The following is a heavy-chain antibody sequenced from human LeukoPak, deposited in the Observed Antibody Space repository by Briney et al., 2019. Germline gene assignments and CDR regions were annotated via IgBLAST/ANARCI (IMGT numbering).Heavy chain of an antibody. V-gene: IGHV1-8*01. CDR3: TRGPDYGDYEEYFQH. CDR2: MNPNSGNT. CDR1: GYTFTSYD. Sequence: ASVKVSCKASGYTFTSYDINWVRQATGQGLEWMGWMNPNSGNTGYAQKFQGRVTMTRNTSISTAYMELSSLRSEDTAVYYCTRGPDYGDYEEYFQHWGQGTLVTVSS. D-gene: IGHD4-17*01. J-gene: IGHJ1*01.